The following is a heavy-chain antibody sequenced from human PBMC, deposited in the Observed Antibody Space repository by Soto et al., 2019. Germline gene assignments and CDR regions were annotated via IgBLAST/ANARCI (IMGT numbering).Heavy chain of an antibody. V-gene: IGHV4-34*01. D-gene: IGHD2-15*01. J-gene: IGHJ4*02. Sequence: LSLTCAVSGGSLSNYYWSWIRQPPGKGLEWIGEIYHSGSTNYNPSLKSRVTISVDTSKNQFYLKLSSVTAADTAVYYCATSKISFFQSGGSHHGPLGFWGQGTLVTVSS. CDR2: IYHSGST. CDR3: ATSKISFFQSGGSHHGPLGF. CDR1: GGSLSNYY.